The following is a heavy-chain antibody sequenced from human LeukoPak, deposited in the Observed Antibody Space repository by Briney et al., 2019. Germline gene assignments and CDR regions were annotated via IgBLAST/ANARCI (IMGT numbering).Heavy chain of an antibody. V-gene: IGHV5-10-1*01. CDR1: GYSFTSYW. CDR2: IDPSDSYT. Sequence: GESLKISCKGSGYSFTSYWISWVRQRPGKGLEWMGRIDPSDSYTNYSPSFQGHVTISADKSISTAYLPWSSLKASDTAMYYCASQCSGGSCYNDAAFDIWGQGTMVTVSS. CDR3: ASQCSGGSCYNDAAFDI. J-gene: IGHJ3*02. D-gene: IGHD2-15*01.